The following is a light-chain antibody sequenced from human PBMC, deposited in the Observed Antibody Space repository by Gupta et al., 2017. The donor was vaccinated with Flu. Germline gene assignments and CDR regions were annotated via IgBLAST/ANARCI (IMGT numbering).Light chain of an antibody. CDR3: QQSDSGPYT. Sequence: PSSLSASVGDRVTITCRASQSIDAYLNWYQQKPGKAPKLLIYAASRLQSGVPSRFSGSASGTDSTLTISSLQPEDSAIYYCQQSDSGPYTFGQGTKVEI. CDR1: QSIDAY. CDR2: AAS. V-gene: IGKV1-39*01. J-gene: IGKJ2*01.